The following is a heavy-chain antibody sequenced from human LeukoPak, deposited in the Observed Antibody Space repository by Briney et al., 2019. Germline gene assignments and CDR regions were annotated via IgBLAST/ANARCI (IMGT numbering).Heavy chain of an antibody. CDR3: ARDDGGSGYIHC. J-gene: IGHJ4*02. CDR1: GGSITSYY. D-gene: IGHD5-12*01. V-gene: IGHV4-4*07. Sequence: PSETLSLTCTVSGGSITSYYWSWIRQAAGKGLEWIGRIYVSGTTNYNPSLRSRITMSLDTSKNQLSLALASVTAADTAVYYCARDDGGSGYIHCWGQGILITVSS. CDR2: IYVSGTT.